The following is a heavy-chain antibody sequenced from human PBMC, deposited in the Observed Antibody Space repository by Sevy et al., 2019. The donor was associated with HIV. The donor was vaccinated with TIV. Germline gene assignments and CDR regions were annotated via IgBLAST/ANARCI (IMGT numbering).Heavy chain of an antibody. CDR1: GYTFTSYY. CDR2: INPSGGST. J-gene: IGHJ4*02. CDR3: ARDTVVVPAALAY. V-gene: IGHV1-46*03. D-gene: IGHD2-2*01. Sequence: ASVKVSCKASGYTFTSYYLHWVRQAPGQGLEWMGIINPSGGSTTYAPTFQGRVTMTRDTSTSTVYMELSSLRFEDTAVYYCARDTVVVPAALAYWGQGTLVTVSS.